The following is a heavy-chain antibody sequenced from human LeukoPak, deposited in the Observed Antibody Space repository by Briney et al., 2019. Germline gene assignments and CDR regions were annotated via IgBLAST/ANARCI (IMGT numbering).Heavy chain of an antibody. CDR1: GFTFSSYW. CDR3: ARDEEGSGSYYTRVIYYFDY. Sequence: GGSLRLSCAASGFTFSSYWMSWVRQAPGKGLEWVANIKQDGSEKYYVDSVKGRFTISRDNAKNSLYLQMNSLRAEDTAVYYCARDEEGSGSYYTRVIYYFDYWGQGTLVTVSS. J-gene: IGHJ4*02. V-gene: IGHV3-7*01. CDR2: IKQDGSEK. D-gene: IGHD3-10*01.